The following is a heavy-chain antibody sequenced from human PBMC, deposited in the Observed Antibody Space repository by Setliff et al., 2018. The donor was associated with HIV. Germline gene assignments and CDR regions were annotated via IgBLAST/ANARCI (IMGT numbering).Heavy chain of an antibody. Sequence: ASVKVSCKPSGHTFSNYDIHWVRRATGQGLEWMGWMNPNSGVTGYALKFHDRVTITREATISTAYLELRTLTSEDTAVYYCASGKGVGGVGITDGLDVWGKGTTVTVSS. V-gene: IGHV1-8*02. D-gene: IGHD3-16*01. CDR3: ASGKGVGGVGITDGLDV. CDR1: GHTFSNYD. J-gene: IGHJ6*04. CDR2: MNPNSGVT.